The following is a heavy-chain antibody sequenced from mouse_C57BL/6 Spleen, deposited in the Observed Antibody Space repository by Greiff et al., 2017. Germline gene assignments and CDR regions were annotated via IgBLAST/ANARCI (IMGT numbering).Heavy chain of an antibody. CDR2: INPYNGGT. Sequence: VQLQQSGPVLVKPGASVKMSCKASGYTFTDYYMNWVKQSHGKSLEWIGVINPYNGGTSYNQKFKGKATLTVDKSSSTAYMELNSLTSEDSAVYYCARSEDYGDYAVDYWGQGTSVTVSS. J-gene: IGHJ4*01. CDR3: ARSEDYGDYAVDY. V-gene: IGHV1-19*01. D-gene: IGHD2-4*01. CDR1: GYTFTDYY.